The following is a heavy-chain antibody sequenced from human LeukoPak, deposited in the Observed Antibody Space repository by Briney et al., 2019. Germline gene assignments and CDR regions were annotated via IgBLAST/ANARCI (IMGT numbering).Heavy chain of an antibody. V-gene: IGHV3-33*08. CDR3: ARDTHWGYFDWLPRGYYYYGMDV. D-gene: IGHD3-9*01. J-gene: IGHJ6*02. Sequence: GGSLRLSCAASGFTFSSYAMSWVRQAPGKGLEWVAVIWYDGSNKYYADSVKGRFTISRDNSKNTLYLQMNSLRAEDTAVYYCARDTHWGYFDWLPRGYYYYGMDVWGQGTTVTVSS. CDR2: IWYDGSNK. CDR1: GFTFSSYA.